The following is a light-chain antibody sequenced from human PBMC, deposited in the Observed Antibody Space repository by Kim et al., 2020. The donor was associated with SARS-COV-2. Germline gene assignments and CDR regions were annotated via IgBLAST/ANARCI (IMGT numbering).Light chain of an antibody. CDR2: TAS. CDR3: QQLNSYPIT. CDR1: QGISVH. J-gene: IGKJ2*01. Sequence: SASVGDRVTITCRASQGISVHLAWYQQQPGRAPNLLIYTASTLPSGVPSRFSGSGSGTDFTLTISSLQPEDFATYYCQQLNSYPITFGQGTKLEI. V-gene: IGKV1-9*01.